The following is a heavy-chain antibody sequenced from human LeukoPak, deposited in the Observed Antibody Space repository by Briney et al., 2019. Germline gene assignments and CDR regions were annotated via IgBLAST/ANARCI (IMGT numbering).Heavy chain of an antibody. CDR1: GGSISSYY. Sequence: SETLSLTCTVSGGSISSYYWSWIRQPPGKGLEWIGYIYYSGSTNYNPSLKSRVTISVDTSKNQFSLKLSSVTAADMAVYYCARGTRGNYWIDYWGQGILVTVSS. D-gene: IGHD1-26*01. CDR3: ARGTRGNYWIDY. CDR2: IYYSGST. J-gene: IGHJ4*02. V-gene: IGHV4-59*08.